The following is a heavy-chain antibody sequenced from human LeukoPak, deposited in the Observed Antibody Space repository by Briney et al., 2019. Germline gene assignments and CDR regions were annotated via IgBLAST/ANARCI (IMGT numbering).Heavy chain of an antibody. CDR3: ARYRLVWLPVPAFDY. CDR1: GFSFSSYW. CDR2: IKQDGSEK. J-gene: IGHJ4*02. D-gene: IGHD5-24*01. V-gene: IGHV3-7*01. Sequence: GGSLRLSCAAPGFSFSSYWMSWVRQAPGKGLECVASIKQDGSEKYYVDSLKGRVTISKDNAKKSFLLEVSSLRAEDTAVYFCARYRLVWLPVPAFDYWGQGTLVTVSS.